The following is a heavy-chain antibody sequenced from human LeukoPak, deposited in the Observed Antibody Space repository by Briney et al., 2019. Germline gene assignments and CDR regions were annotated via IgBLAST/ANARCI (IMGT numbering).Heavy chain of an antibody. CDR2: IYHSGST. CDR1: GYSISSGYY. J-gene: IGHJ3*02. Sequence: SETLSLTCTVSGYSISSGYYWGWIRQPPGKGLEWIGSIYHSGSTYYNPSLKSRVTISVDTSKNQFSLKLSSVAAADTAAYYCARAFFEGAFDIWGQGTMVTVSS. V-gene: IGHV4-38-2*02. D-gene: IGHD3-3*01. CDR3: ARAFFEGAFDI.